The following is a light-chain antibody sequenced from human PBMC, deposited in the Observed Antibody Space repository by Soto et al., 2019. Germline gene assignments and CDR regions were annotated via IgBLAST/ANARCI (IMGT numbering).Light chain of an antibody. CDR2: AAS. Sequence: EIVLTQSPGTLSFSPGQRATLSCRATQSVSSGYLAWYQKKPGQAPRLLIYAASNRANGIPDRFSGSGSGKDFTLTISGLEPEDFAVYYCYQYGSSPYTFGQGTKLEIK. V-gene: IGKV3-20*01. CDR1: QSVSSGY. J-gene: IGKJ2*01. CDR3: YQYGSSPYT.